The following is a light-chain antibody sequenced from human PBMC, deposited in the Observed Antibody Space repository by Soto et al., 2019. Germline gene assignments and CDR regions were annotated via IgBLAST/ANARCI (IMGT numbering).Light chain of an antibody. CDR1: QSVSYY. J-gene: IGKJ1*01. CDR2: DTS. CDR3: QQRGNWPPT. V-gene: IGKV3-11*01. Sequence: EIVLTQSPATLSLSPGQRAALSCRASQSVSYYLAWYQQTPGQAPRLLIYDTSTRATGVPARFSGSGSGTDFTLTISSLEPEDVAVYFCQQRGNWPPTFGQGTKVEIK.